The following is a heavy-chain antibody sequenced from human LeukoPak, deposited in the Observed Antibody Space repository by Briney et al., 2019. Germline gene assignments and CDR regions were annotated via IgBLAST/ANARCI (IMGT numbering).Heavy chain of an antibody. V-gene: IGHV1-8*01. CDR3: ARLDTAMVFVWVGFDP. CDR2: MNPNSGNT. CDR1: GYTFTSYD. D-gene: IGHD5-18*01. J-gene: IGHJ5*02. Sequence: ASVKVSCKASGYTFTSYDINWVRQATGQGLEWMGWMNPNSGNTGYAQKFQGRVTMTRNTSISTAYMELSSLRSEDTAVYYCARLDTAMVFVWVGFDPWGQGPLVTVSS.